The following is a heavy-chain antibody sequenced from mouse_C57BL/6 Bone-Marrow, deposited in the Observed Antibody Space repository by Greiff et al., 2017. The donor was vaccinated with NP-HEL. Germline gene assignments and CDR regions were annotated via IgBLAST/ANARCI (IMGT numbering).Heavy chain of an antibody. Sequence: EVKLVESGGGLVQPGGSLKLSCAASGFTFSDYYMYWVRQTPEKRLEWVAYISNGGGSTYYPDTVKGRSTISRDNAKNTLYLQLSRQKSEDTALYYCAGHTGSSYWDYWGQGTSVTVSS. CDR2: ISNGGGST. V-gene: IGHV5-12*01. J-gene: IGHJ4*01. CDR1: GFTFSDYY. CDR3: AGHTGSSYWDY. D-gene: IGHD1-1*01.